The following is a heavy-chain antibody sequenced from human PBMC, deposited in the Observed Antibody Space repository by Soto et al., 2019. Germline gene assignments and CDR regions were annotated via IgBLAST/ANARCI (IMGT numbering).Heavy chain of an antibody. CDR3: AKDHDSSGWCESDY. V-gene: IGHV3-23*01. D-gene: IGHD6-19*01. CDR1: GFTFSSFA. J-gene: IGHJ4*02. CDR2: ISGSGGST. Sequence: PVGSLRLSCAASGFTFSSFAMSWVRQAPGKGLEWVSAISGSGGSTYYADSVKGRFTISRDNSKNTLYLQMNSLRAEDTAVYYCAKDHDSSGWCESDYWGQGTLVTVSS.